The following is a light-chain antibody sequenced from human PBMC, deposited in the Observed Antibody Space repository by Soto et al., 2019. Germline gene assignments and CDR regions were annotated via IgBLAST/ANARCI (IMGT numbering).Light chain of an antibody. CDR2: AAS. V-gene: IGKV1-5*01. CDR1: QSISSW. J-gene: IGKJ4*01. CDR3: QQYGSSPLT. Sequence: DIKMTQSASTLSGSVGDRVTITCRASQSISSWLAWYQQKPGKAPRPLINAASSRATGIPDRFSGSGSGTDFTLTISRLEPEDFAVYYCQQYGSSPLTFGGGTKVDNK.